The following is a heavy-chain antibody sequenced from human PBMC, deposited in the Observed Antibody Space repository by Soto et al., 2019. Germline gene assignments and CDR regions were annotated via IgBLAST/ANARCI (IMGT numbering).Heavy chain of an antibody. J-gene: IGHJ4*02. CDR3: ATMGTPVTGLYYFDY. Sequence: NPSETLSLTFTVSGGSISSCNYYWSWIRQPPGKGLEWIGFISYSGTTHYSASLRSRVSISVDTSKNQFSLDLSSVTAADTAVYYCATMGTPVTGLYYFDYWGQGTLVTVSS. CDR1: GGSISSCNYY. CDR2: ISYSGTT. D-gene: IGHD4-17*01. V-gene: IGHV4-30-4*01.